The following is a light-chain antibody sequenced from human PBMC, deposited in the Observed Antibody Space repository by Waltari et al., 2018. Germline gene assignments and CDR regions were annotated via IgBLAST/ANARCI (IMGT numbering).Light chain of an antibody. CDR1: QRVSSSY. J-gene: IGKJ2*01. V-gene: IGKV3-20*01. CDR2: GTS. Sequence: DIVLTQSPGTLSLSPGERATLSCRASQRVSSSYLAWYQQRPGQPPRLLLYGTSNRATGIPDRFSGSGSGTDFTLTISRREPEDVAVYYCQQYGSSPPYTFGQGTKLEIK. CDR3: QQYGSSPPYT.